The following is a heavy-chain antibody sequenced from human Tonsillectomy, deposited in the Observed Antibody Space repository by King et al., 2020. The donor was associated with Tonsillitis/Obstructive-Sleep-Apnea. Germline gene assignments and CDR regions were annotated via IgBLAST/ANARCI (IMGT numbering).Heavy chain of an antibody. Sequence: VQLQESGPGLVKPSQTLSLTCTASGGSISSGGYYWSWIRQPPGKGLEWIGYIYYSGSTYYNPSLKSRVTISVDTSKNQFSLKLSSVTAADTAVYYCARDRCSGGSCYPDYWGQGTLVTVSS. J-gene: IGHJ4*02. CDR2: IYYSGST. CDR1: GGSISSGGYY. CDR3: ARDRCSGGSCYPDY. D-gene: IGHD2-15*01. V-gene: IGHV4-31*03.